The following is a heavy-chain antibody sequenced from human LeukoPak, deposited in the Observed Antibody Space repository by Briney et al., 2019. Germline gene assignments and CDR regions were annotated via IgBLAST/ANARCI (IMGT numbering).Heavy chain of an antibody. V-gene: IGHV4-4*07. D-gene: IGHD2-8*01. CDR1: GGSISSYY. CDR3: ARHGAGTIGLKVYALNYMDV. Sequence: SETLSLTCTVSGGSISSYYWSWIRQPAGKGLEWIGRIYTSGSTNYNPFLKSRVTMSVDTSKNQFSLKLSSVTAADTAMYYCARHGAGTIGLKVYALNYMDVWGKGTTVTVSS. CDR2: IYTSGST. J-gene: IGHJ6*03.